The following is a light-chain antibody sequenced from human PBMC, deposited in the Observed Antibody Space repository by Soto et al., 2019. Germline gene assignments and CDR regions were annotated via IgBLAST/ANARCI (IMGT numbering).Light chain of an antibody. CDR2: QAT. Sequence: DGHMTQSPSTLSGSVVDRVTITCRASQGISNRLAWYQQKPGKAPKLLIYQATSLKSGVPSGFGGSGSGTEFTLNITSLQPDDFATYYCQQYNSHWTFGQGTKV. J-gene: IGKJ1*01. CDR3: QQYNSHWT. CDR1: QGISNR. V-gene: IGKV1-5*03.